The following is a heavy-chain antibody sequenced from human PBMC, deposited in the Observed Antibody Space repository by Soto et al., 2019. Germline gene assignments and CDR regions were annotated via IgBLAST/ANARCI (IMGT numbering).Heavy chain of an antibody. CDR3: ARVRGSFKFGAFDI. CDR1: GYTFTGYY. CDR2: IKPNSGGT. V-gene: IGHV1-2*02. J-gene: IGHJ3*02. D-gene: IGHD3-10*01. Sequence: ASVKVSCKASGYTFTGYYIHWVRQAPGQGLEWMGWIKPNSGGTNSAQKFQGRVTMTRDTSISTAYMELSSLRSDDTAVYYCARVRGSFKFGAFDIWGQGTMVTVS.